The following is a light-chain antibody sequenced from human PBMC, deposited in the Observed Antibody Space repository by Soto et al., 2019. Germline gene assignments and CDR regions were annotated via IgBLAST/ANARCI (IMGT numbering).Light chain of an antibody. J-gene: IGLJ2*01. Sequence: QSVLTQPPSASGTPGQTVTISCSGRGSNIGSNYVYWYQQLPGTAPRLLMYRADQRPSGVPDRFSGSKSGTSASLAISGLRSEDEADYFGAAWDDNLSGLVFGGGTKLTVL. CDR2: RAD. CDR1: GSNIGSNY. CDR3: AAWDDNLSGLV. V-gene: IGLV1-47*01.